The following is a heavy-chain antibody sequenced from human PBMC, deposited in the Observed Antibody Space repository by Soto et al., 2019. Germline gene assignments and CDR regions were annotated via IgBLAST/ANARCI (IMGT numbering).Heavy chain of an antibody. D-gene: IGHD3-3*01. CDR3: MSLPSSRIGIFGVVTYYYMDV. J-gene: IGHJ6*03. CDR1: GGSISSYY. CDR2: IYYSGST. Sequence: SETLSLTCTDSGGSISSYYWSWIRQPPGKGLEWIGYIYYSGSTNYNPSLKSRVTKSVDTSKNQFSMKLNSLTAAETAMYYSMSLPSSRIGIFGVVTYYYMDVWGKGTTVTVS. V-gene: IGHV4-59*01.